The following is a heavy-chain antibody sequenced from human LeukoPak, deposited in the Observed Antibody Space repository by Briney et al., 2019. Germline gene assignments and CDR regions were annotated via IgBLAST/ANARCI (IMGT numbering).Heavy chain of an antibody. Sequence: PGGSLRLSCAASGFTFSSYSMNWVRQAPGKGLEWVSSISSSSSYIYYADSVRGRFTISRDNVENSLYLQMNSLRVEDTAVYYCARGNEYYYDSSGYLHWGQGTLVIVSS. CDR3: ARGNEYYYDSSGYLH. J-gene: IGHJ1*01. D-gene: IGHD3-22*01. CDR1: GFTFSSYS. V-gene: IGHV3-21*04. CDR2: ISSSSSYI.